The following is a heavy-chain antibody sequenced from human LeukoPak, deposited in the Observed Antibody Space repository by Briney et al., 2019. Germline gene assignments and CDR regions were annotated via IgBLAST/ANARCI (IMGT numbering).Heavy chain of an antibody. V-gene: IGHV3-48*01. CDR3: ARGVSAADIVVVPAAPTGYYYYYMDV. CDR2: ISSSSSMI. CDR1: GFTFSTYS. D-gene: IGHD2-2*01. Sequence: GGSLRLSCAASGFTFSTYSMNWIRQAPGKGLEWVSYISSSSSMIFYADSVKGRFTISRDNAKNSLYLQMNSLRAEDTAVYYCARGVSAADIVVVPAAPTGYYYYYMDVWGKGTTVTVSS. J-gene: IGHJ6*03.